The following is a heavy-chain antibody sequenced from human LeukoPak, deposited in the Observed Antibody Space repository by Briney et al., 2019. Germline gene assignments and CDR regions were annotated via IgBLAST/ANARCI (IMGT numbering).Heavy chain of an antibody. CDR2: ISGSGAYT. D-gene: IGHD3-16*02. CDR1: GFTFSTHA. J-gene: IGHJ4*02. V-gene: IGHV3-23*01. CDR3: AKERAGYTNPDYFDY. Sequence: GWSLRLSCAASGFTFSTHAMSWLGQAPAKGREGVSIISGSGAYTYYADSVRGRFTISRDNSKNTLYLHMNSLRAEDTAVYYCAKERAGYTNPDYFDYWGQGTLVTVSS.